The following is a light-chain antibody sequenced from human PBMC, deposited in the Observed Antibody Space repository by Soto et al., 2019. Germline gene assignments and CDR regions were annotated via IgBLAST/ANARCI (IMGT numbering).Light chain of an antibody. CDR1: NSDVGSYNL. V-gene: IGLV2-23*02. J-gene: IGLJ1*01. Sequence: QSVLTQPASVSGSPGQSITISCTGTNSDVGSYNLVSWYQQHPGKAPKVIIYEVSERPSGVSDRFSGSKSGNTASLMISGLQAEDEADYYCCSYAGSSIQSYVFGSRTKVTVL. CDR2: EVS. CDR3: CSYAGSSIQSYV.